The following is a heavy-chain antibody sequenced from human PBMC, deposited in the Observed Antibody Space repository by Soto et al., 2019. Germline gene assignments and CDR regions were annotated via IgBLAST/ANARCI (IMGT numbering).Heavy chain of an antibody. Sequence: QVQLEESGGGVVQPGRSLRLSCAASRFAFGDYGMHWVRQAPGKGLEWVAIISSDGNNKYYADSVKGRFTISRDNSKNTLFLQMNSVRADDTALYYCAKNHLGKPFYYYYIMDAWGQGTTVTVSS. CDR3: AKNHLGKPFYYYYIMDA. CDR1: RFAFGDYG. CDR2: ISSDGNNK. J-gene: IGHJ6*02. V-gene: IGHV3-30*18. D-gene: IGHD6-13*01.